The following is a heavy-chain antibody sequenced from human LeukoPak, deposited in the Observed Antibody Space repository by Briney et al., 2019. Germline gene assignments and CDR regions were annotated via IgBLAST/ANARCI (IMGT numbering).Heavy chain of an antibody. D-gene: IGHD6-13*01. V-gene: IGHV6-1*01. J-gene: IGHJ4*02. Sequence: SQTLSLTCAISGDSVSSNIAAWNWIRQSPSRGLEWLGRTYYRSKWDTEYAVSVKSRITINPDTSTNQFSLQLHSVTPEDTAVYYCGRVSKDSSSWYKGIDYWGQGTLVTVSS. CDR2: TYYRSKWDT. CDR3: GRVSKDSSSWYKGIDY. CDR1: GDSVSSNIAA.